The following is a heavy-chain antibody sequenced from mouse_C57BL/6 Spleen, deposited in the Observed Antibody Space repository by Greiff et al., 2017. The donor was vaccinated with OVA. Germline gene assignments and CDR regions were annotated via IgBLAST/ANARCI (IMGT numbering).Heavy chain of an antibody. CDR2: INPSNGGT. J-gene: IGHJ1*03. CDR3: ARATGYWYFDV. D-gene: IGHD4-1*01. V-gene: IGHV1-53*01. Sequence: VQLQQSGTELVKPGASVKLSCKASGYTFTSYWMHWVKQRPGQGLEWIGNINPSNGGTNYNEKFKSKATLTVDKSSSTAYMQLSSLTSEDSAVYYWARATGYWYFDVWGTGTTVTVSS. CDR1: GYTFTSYW.